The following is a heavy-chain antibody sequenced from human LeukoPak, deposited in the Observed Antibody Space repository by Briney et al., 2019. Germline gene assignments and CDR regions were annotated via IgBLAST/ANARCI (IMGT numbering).Heavy chain of an antibody. J-gene: IGHJ4*02. D-gene: IGHD3-10*01. CDR3: ARGGFYGSGSYYPPDY. V-gene: IGHV3-64*01. CDR2: ISSNGGGT. Sequence: GGSLRLSCAASGFTFSHYAMHWVRQAPGKGLEYVSAISSNGGGTYYANSVKGTFTISRDNSKNTLYLQMGSLRAEDMAVYYCARGGFYGSGSYYPPDYWGQGTLVTVSS. CDR1: GFTFSHYA.